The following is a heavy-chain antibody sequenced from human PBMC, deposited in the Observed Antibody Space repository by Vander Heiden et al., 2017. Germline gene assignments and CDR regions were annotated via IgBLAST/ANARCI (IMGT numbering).Heavy chain of an antibody. D-gene: IGHD3-16*01. CDR3: ARTYDWNYYYYGMDV. V-gene: IGHV3-74*01. CDR2: INSDGSST. J-gene: IGHJ6*02. CDR1: GFTFSTYW. Sequence: EVQLVESGGGLVQPGGSLRFPCAASGFTFSTYWMHWVRQAPGKGLVWVSRINSDGSSTSYADSVKGRFTISRDNAKNTLYLQMNSLRAEDTAVYYCARTYDWNYYYYGMDVWGQGTTVTVSS.